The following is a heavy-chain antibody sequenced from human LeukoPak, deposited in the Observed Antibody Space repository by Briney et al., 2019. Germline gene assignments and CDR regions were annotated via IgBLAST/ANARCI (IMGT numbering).Heavy chain of an antibody. Sequence: SVKVSCKASGGTFSSYGVSWVRQAPGQGLEWMGRIIPILGITNYAQKFQGRVTITADKSTSTAYMELSSLRSEDTAVYFCARGFGSSTSYVSDFDFWGQGTLVTVSS. CDR1: GGTFSSYG. V-gene: IGHV1-69*04. J-gene: IGHJ4*02. CDR2: IIPILGIT. D-gene: IGHD3-16*01. CDR3: ARGFGSSTSYVSDFDF.